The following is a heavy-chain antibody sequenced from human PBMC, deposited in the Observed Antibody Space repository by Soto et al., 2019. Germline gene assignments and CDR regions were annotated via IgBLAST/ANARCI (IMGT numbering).Heavy chain of an antibody. J-gene: IGHJ4*02. D-gene: IGHD5-12*01. V-gene: IGHV1-18*04. CDR3: ARVQSSGYDY. CDR2: MSPNNGNT. CDR1: GYTFTNYG. Sequence: QVQLVQSGVELKKPGASVRVSCKASGYTFTNYGISWVRQAPGQGLEWVGWMSPNNGNTHYAPKLQGRVTMTRDTHTNTAYLDLRSLRSDDTVVYYCARVQSSGYDYWGQGTLVTVSS.